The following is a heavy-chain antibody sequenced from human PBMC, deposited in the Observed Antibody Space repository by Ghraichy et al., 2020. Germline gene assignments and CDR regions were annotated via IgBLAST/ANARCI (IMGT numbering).Heavy chain of an antibody. V-gene: IGHV1-2*02. CDR3: TRDHPPDILTGYFPSFDY. D-gene: IGHD3-9*01. CDR1: GYTFTDYF. Sequence: ASVKVSCKVSGYTFTDYFINWVRQAPGQGLEWMGWINPKNGGTNYAQKLQGRVTMTRDTSISTAYMELRRLMSDDTAVYYCTRDHPPDILTGYFPSFDYWSHGTLVTGSS. CDR2: INPKNGGT. J-gene: IGHJ4*01.